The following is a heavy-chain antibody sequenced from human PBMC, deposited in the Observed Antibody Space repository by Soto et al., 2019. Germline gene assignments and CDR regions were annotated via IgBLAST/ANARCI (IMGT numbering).Heavy chain of an antibody. Sequence: SETLSLTCTVSGGSISSGDYYWSWIRQPPGKGLEWIGYIYYSGSTYYNPSLKSRVTISVDTSKNQFSLKLSSVTAADTAVYYCARGQEHIGGNSEIDAFDIWGQGTMVTVSS. CDR2: IYYSGST. D-gene: IGHD2-21*02. CDR3: ARGQEHIGGNSEIDAFDI. CDR1: GGSISSGDYY. J-gene: IGHJ3*02. V-gene: IGHV4-30-4*01.